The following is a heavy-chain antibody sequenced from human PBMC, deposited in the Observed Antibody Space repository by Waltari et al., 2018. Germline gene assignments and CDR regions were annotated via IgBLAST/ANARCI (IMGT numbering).Heavy chain of an antibody. D-gene: IGHD7-27*01. CDR1: GFSFSDYS. CDR2: ISSSSGYT. Sequence: EVHLVESGGGLVKPGGSLRLSCAASGFSFSDYSMNWVRQAPGKGLECVSSISSSSGYTHYADSVKGRFTISRDNAKNSLYLQMNSLRAKDTAVYYCATGGWGFYLDYWGQGTLVTVSS. V-gene: IGHV3-21*01. J-gene: IGHJ4*02. CDR3: ATGGWGFYLDY.